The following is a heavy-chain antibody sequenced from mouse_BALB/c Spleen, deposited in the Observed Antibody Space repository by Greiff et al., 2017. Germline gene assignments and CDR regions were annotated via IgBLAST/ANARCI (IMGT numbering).Heavy chain of an antibody. J-gene: IGHJ4*01. CDR3: ARDGSSYDYAMDY. D-gene: IGHD1-1*01. CDR2: ISDGGSYT. CDR1: GFTFSDYY. Sequence: EVKLVESGGGLVKPGGSLKLSCAASGFTFSDYYMYWVRQTPEKRLEWVATISDGGSYTYYPDSVKGRFTISRDNAKNNLYLQMSSLKSEDTAMYYCARDGSSYDYAMDYWGQGTSVTVSS. V-gene: IGHV5-4*02.